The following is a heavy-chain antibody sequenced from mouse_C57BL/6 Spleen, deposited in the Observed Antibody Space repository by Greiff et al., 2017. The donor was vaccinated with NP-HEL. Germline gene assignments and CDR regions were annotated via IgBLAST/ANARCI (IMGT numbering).Heavy chain of an antibody. CDR3: ARSKLTGTVFDY. V-gene: IGHV1-64*01. J-gene: IGHJ2*01. CDR2: IHPNSGST. D-gene: IGHD4-1*01. CDR1: GYTFTSYW. Sequence: QVQLQQPGAELVKPGASVKMSCKASGYTFTSYWITWVKQRPGQGLEWIGMIHPNSGSTNYNEKFKSKATLTVDKSSSTAYMQLSSLTSEDSAVYYCARSKLTGTVFDYWGQGTTLTVSS.